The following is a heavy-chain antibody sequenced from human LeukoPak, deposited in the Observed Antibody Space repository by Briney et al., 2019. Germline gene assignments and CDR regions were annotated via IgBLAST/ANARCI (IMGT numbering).Heavy chain of an antibody. V-gene: IGHV3-20*01. CDR1: GFTFDDYG. J-gene: IGHJ6*03. CDR3: ARGATVMPPYYSYYMDV. Sequence: GGSLRLSCAASGFTFDDYGMSWVRQVPGKGLEWVSGINWNGASTGYADSVTGRFTISRDNTENSLYLQMNSLRAEDTALNHCARGATVMPPYYSYYMDVWGKGTTVTVSS. CDR2: INWNGAST. D-gene: IGHD3-22*01.